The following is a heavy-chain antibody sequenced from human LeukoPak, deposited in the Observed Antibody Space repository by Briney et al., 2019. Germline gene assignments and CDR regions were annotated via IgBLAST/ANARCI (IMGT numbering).Heavy chain of an antibody. V-gene: IGHV4-34*01. J-gene: IGHJ4*02. CDR3: ARGAGPAKLDY. CDR1: NGSFSGYY. Sequence: SETLSLTCTVYNGSFSGYYWSWIRQPPGKGLEWIGEINHSGSTNYNPSLKSRVTISVDTSKNQFSLKLSSVTAADTAVYYCARGAGPAKLDYWGQGTLVTVSS. D-gene: IGHD4/OR15-4a*01. CDR2: INHSGST.